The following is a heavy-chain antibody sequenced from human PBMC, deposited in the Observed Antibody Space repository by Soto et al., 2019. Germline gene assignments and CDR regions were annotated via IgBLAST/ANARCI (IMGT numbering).Heavy chain of an antibody. CDR2: INSDGSVS. J-gene: IGHJ6*03. CDR3: ARGDCVGGTCYSVAGSFYYYMDV. D-gene: IGHD2-15*01. V-gene: IGHV3-74*02. Sequence: EVQLVESGGGLVQPGGSLRLSCAASGFTFSNYWMYWVRQAPGKGLEGVSRINSDGSVSSYADSVKGRLTISRDNVKNTLYLQMDSLRAEDTAVYYCARGDCVGGTCYSVAGSFYYYMDVWGKGTTVTVFS. CDR1: GFTFSNYW.